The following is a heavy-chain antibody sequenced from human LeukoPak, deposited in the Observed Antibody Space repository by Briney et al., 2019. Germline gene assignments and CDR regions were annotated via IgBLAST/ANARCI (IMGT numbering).Heavy chain of an antibody. J-gene: IGHJ4*02. V-gene: IGHV3-23*01. CDR3: ATAVDPYRGFDY. CDR1: GFTFSTYA. CDR2: ISGSGGST. Sequence: PGGSLRLSCAASGFTFSTYAMSWVRQAPGKGLEWVSAISGSGGSTYYADSVRGRFTISRDTSKNTLYLQMNSLRAEDTAVYYCATAVDPYRGFDYWGQGTLVTVSS. D-gene: IGHD1-26*01.